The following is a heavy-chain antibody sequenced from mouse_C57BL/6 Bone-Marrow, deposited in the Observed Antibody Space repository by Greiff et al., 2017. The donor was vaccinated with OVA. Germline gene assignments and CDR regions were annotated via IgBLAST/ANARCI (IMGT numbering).Heavy chain of an antibody. CDR1: GYTFPSSW. V-gene: IGHV1-64*01. CDR3: ARRTRSPIYYGNYEWAMGY. J-gene: IGHJ4*01. Sequence: QVQLQQPGAELVKPGASVKLSCKASGYTFPSSWMHWVKQRPGQGLEWIGMINPNSGSTTYNEKFKSKATLTVDKSSSTAYMHLSSLTSEDSAVYCCARRTRSPIYYGNYEWAMGYWGQGTPVTVSS. CDR2: INPNSGST. D-gene: IGHD2-1*01.